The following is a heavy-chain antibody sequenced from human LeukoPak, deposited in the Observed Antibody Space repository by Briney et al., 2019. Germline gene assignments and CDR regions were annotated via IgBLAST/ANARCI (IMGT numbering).Heavy chain of an antibody. J-gene: IGHJ4*02. V-gene: IGHV3-48*02. CDR3: ARGRGCTNGVCYLDY. CDR2: ISSSSSTI. CDR1: GFTFSSYA. Sequence: GGSLRLSCAASGFTFSSYAMNWVRQAPGEGLEWVSYISSSSSTIYYADSVKGRFTISRDNAKNSLYLQMNSLRDEDTAVYYCARGRGCTNGVCYLDYWGQGTLVTVSS. D-gene: IGHD2-8*01.